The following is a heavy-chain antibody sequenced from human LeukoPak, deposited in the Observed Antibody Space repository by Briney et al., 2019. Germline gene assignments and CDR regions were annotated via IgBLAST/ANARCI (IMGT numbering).Heavy chain of an antibody. CDR1: GYTPTELS. CDR2: FDPEDGEA. CDR3: ATSPAGTFFQH. V-gene: IGHV1-24*01. D-gene: IGHD6-13*01. J-gene: IGHJ1*01. Sequence: ASVKVSCKVSGYTPTELSMHWVRQAPGKGLEWMGGFDPEDGEAIYAQKFQGRVTMTEDTSTDTAYMELSSLRCEDTAVYYCATSPAGTFFQHWGQGTLVTVSS.